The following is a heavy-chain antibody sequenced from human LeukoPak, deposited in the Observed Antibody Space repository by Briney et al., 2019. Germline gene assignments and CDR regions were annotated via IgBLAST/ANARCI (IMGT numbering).Heavy chain of an antibody. D-gene: IGHD2-15*01. CDR3: ASRGLYCSGGSCYGPRNPAEYFQH. Sequence: ASVRVSCKASGYAFSIYGFSWVRQAPGQGLEWMGWISVYNGNTNYAQKFQGRVTMTTDTSTSTAHMELRSLRSEDTAVYYCASRGLYCSGGSCYGPRNPAEYFQHWGQGTLVTVSS. CDR1: GYAFSIYG. V-gene: IGHV1-18*01. J-gene: IGHJ1*01. CDR2: ISVYNGNT.